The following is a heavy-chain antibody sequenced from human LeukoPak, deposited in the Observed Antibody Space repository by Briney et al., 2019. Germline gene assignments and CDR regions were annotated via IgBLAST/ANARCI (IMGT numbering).Heavy chain of an antibody. Sequence: GGSLRLSCAASGFIFRNYWMHWVRQAPGKGLVWVARINPNGITTTYTDSVKGRFTISRDNAKNTLYLQMNSLRAEDTAVYYCAKDFAGDRDYWGQGTLVTVSS. CDR1: GFIFRNYW. V-gene: IGHV3-74*01. D-gene: IGHD4-17*01. J-gene: IGHJ4*02. CDR2: INPNGITT. CDR3: AKDFAGDRDY.